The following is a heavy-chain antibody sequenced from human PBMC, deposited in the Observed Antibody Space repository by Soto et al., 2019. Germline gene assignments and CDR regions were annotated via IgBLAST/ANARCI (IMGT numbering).Heavy chain of an antibody. D-gene: IGHD3-3*01. V-gene: IGHV1-8*01. CDR2: MNPNSGNT. J-gene: IGHJ3*02. CDR1: GYTFTSYD. Sequence: QVQLVQSGAEVKKPGASVKVSCKASGYTFTSYDINWVRQATGQGLEWMGWMNPNSGNTGYAQKFQGRVTMTRNTSISTAYMELSSLRSEDTAVYYCARSVSRWLLSTKRGAFDIWGQGTMVTVSS. CDR3: ARSVSRWLLSTKRGAFDI.